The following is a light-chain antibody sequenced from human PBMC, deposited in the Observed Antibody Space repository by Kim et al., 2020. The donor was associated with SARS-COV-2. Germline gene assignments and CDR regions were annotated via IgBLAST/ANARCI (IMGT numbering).Light chain of an antibody. CDR2: DVN. CDR1: SSDVGGYNS. J-gene: IGLJ2*01. CDR3: SSYTSSSTLI. Sequence: GQSITISCTGSSSDVGGYNSVSWYQQPPGKAPKLMIFDVNKRPSGVSDRFSGSKSGHTASLTISGLQVEDDADYYCSSYTSSSTLIFGGGTQLTVL. V-gene: IGLV2-14*04.